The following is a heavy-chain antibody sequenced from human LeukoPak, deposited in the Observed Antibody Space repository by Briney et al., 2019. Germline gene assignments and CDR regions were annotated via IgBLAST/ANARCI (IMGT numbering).Heavy chain of an antibody. J-gene: IGHJ4*02. V-gene: IGHV1-69*04. Sequence: SVKVSCKASGGTFSSYAISWVRQAPGQGLEWMGRIIPILGIANCAQKFQGRVTITADKSTSTAYMELSSLRSEDTAVYYCARAHCGGDCYLFDYWGQGTLVTVSS. CDR2: IIPILGIA. D-gene: IGHD2-21*02. CDR3: ARAHCGGDCYLFDY. CDR1: GGTFSSYA.